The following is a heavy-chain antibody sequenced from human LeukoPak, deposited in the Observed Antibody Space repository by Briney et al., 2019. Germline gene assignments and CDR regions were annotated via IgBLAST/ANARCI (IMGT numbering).Heavy chain of an antibody. CDR3: ARVWRITMTFDP. D-gene: IGHD3-22*01. J-gene: IGHJ5*02. V-gene: IGHV1-2*02. CDR2: INPNSGGT. Sequence: ASVKVSCKSSGYTFTGYYMHWVRQAPGQGLEWMGWINPNSGGTNYAQKFQGRVTMTRDTSISTAYMELSRLRSDDTAVYYCARVWRITMTFDPWGQGTLVTVSS. CDR1: GYTFTGYY.